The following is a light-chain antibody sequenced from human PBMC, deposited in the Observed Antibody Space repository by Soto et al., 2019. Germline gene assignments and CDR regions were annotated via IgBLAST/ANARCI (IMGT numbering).Light chain of an antibody. V-gene: IGKV3-20*01. CDR1: QSVRNNY. J-gene: IGKJ2*01. CDR2: DIS. Sequence: EIVLTQSPGTLSLSPGERATLSCRASQSVRNNYLAWYQQKPGQVPRLLIYDISKKATDIPDRFSGSGSGTDFTLTISRLEPEEFAVYYCQQHGDSPYTFCQGTKLEIK. CDR3: QQHGDSPYT.